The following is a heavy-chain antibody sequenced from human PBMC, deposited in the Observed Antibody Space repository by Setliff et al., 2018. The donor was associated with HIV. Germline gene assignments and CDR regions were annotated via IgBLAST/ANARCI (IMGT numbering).Heavy chain of an antibody. D-gene: IGHD5-12*01. Sequence: SETLSLTCNVSGDSISSHSWTWIRQPPGKGLEWIGSIDYSGRTDKKTSLQSRVSISMDTSKNQFSVKLNSVTAADTAVYFCARWGAGYNSYDSWGQGSLVTVSS. J-gene: IGHJ4*02. CDR2: IDYSGRT. V-gene: IGHV4-59*11. CDR1: GDSISSHS. CDR3: ARWGAGYNSYDS.